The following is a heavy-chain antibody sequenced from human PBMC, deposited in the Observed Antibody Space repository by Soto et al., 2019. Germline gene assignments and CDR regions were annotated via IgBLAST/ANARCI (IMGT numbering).Heavy chain of an antibody. CDR2: IYYSGST. D-gene: IGHD2-15*01. CDR3: ARGQGGSGGSCYDY. J-gene: IGHJ4*02. CDR1: GGSISSGGYY. V-gene: IGHV4-31*03. Sequence: SETLSLTCTVSGGSISSGGYYWSWIRQHPGKGLEWIGYIYYSGSTYYNPSLKSRVTISVDTSKNQFSLKLSSVTAADTAVYYCARGQGGSGGSCYDYWGQGTLVTVSS.